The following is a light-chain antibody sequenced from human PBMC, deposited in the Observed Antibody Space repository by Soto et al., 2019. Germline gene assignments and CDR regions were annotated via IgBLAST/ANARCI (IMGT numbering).Light chain of an antibody. CDR3: QHYSSVWA. J-gene: IGKJ1*01. Sequence: DIQMTQSPSTLSASVGDRVIITCRASQSIGDRLAWYQQKLGKAPKVLIYDASSLESGVPSRFSGSGSGTEFTLTISSLQPDDSATYYCQHYSSVWAFGQGTKVEIK. V-gene: IGKV1-5*01. CDR2: DAS. CDR1: QSIGDR.